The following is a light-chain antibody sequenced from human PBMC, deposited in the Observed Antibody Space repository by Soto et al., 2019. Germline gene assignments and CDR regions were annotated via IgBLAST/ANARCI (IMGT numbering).Light chain of an antibody. Sequence: EIVLTQSPGTLSLSPGERATLSCRASQSVSSNYLAWYQQKPGQAPRLLIYGASSRATGIPDRFSGSGSGTDFPLTISRLEPADFAVYYCQQYGSSPTFGQGTKVEIK. V-gene: IGKV3-20*01. CDR1: QSVSSNY. CDR3: QQYGSSPT. J-gene: IGKJ1*01. CDR2: GAS.